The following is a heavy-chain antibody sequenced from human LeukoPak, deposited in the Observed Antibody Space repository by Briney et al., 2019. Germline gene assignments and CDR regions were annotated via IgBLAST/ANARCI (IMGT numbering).Heavy chain of an antibody. V-gene: IGHV3-66*02. J-gene: IGHJ5*02. Sequence: GGSLRLSCTASGFTVSSNYMSWVRQAPGKGLEWVSAIYSGGSTYYADSVKGRFTISRDNSKNTLYLQMNSLRAEDTAVYYCARVRYSSSSGWFDPWGQGTLVTVSS. CDR3: ARVRYSSSSGWFDP. CDR2: IYSGGST. CDR1: GFTVSSNY. D-gene: IGHD6-6*01.